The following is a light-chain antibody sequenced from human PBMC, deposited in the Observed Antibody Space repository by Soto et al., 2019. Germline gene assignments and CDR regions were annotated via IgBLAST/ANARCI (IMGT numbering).Light chain of an antibody. V-gene: IGLV2-23*01. J-gene: IGLJ7*01. CDR1: SSDVGSYNL. Sequence: QSALTQPASVSGSPGQSITISCTGTSSDVGSYNLVSWYQQHPGKAPKLMIYEGSKRPSGVSNRFSGSKSGNTASLTISGLQAEDEADYYCCSSAGSSTVFGGGTQLTV. CDR2: EGS. CDR3: CSSAGSSTV.